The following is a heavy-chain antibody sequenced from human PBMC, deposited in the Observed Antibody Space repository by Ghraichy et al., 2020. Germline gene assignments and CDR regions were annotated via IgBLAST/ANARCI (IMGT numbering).Heavy chain of an antibody. D-gene: IGHD2-2*01. V-gene: IGHV4-4*02. Sequence: TLSLTCAVSGGSISSSNWWSWVRQPPGKGLEWIGEIYHSGSTNYNPSLKSRVTISVDKSKNQFSLKLSSVTAADTAVYYCARGPVLGGYCSSTSCWFFDYWGQGTLVTVSS. CDR2: IYHSGST. CDR1: GGSISSSNW. CDR3: ARGPVLGGYCSSTSCWFFDY. J-gene: IGHJ4*02.